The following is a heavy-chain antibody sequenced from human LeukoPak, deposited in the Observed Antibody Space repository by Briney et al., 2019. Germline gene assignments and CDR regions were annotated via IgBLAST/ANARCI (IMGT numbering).Heavy chain of an antibody. CDR3: ARVEAYYYGSGSPNWFDP. Sequence: ASVKVSCKASGYTFTSYGISWVRQAPGQGLEWMGWISAYNGNTNYAQKLQGRVTMTTDTSASTAYIELRSLRSDDTAVYYCARVEAYYYGSGSPNWFDPWGQGTLVTVSS. J-gene: IGHJ5*02. V-gene: IGHV1-18*01. D-gene: IGHD3-10*01. CDR2: ISAYNGNT. CDR1: GYTFTSYG.